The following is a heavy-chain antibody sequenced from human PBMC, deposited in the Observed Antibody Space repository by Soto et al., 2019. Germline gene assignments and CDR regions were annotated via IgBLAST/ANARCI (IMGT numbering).Heavy chain of an antibody. Sequence: QVQLQESGPGLVKPSETLSLTCSVSGGSITSHYCSWFRQPPGKGLEWIGYIHHSGSTSYNPSLKSRVTMSVDPSKNHFSLKVNSVPAADTALYYCARQGFGQLHGLVDVWGPGTTVTVSS. CDR2: IHHSGST. CDR1: GGSITSHY. D-gene: IGHD2-21*01. CDR3: ARQGFGQLHGLVDV. J-gene: IGHJ6*02. V-gene: IGHV4-59*08.